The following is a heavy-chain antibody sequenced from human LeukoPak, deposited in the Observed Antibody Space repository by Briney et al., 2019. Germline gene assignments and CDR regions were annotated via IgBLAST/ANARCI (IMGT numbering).Heavy chain of an antibody. Sequence: PGGSLRLSCAASGFTFDDYAMHWVRQAPGKGLEWVSGISWNSGSIGYADSVKGRFTISRDNAKNSLYLQMNSLRAEDTAVYYCATEGGSYSAFDIWGQGTMVTVSS. V-gene: IGHV3-9*01. J-gene: IGHJ3*02. CDR3: ATEGGSYSAFDI. CDR1: GFTFDDYA. D-gene: IGHD1-26*01. CDR2: ISWNSGSI.